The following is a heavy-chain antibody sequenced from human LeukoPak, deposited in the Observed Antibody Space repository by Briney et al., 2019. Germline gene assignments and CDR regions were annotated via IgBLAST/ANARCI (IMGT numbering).Heavy chain of an antibody. V-gene: IGHV3-30*18. J-gene: IGHJ4*02. Sequence: IXXVRQAPGXGLEWVAGISYDGSNKYFGGSVKGRFTISRDNSRNTVYLQMNSLRIEDTAMYYCAKVWRDDHISGSYRGFHHWGQGTLVTVSS. CDR2: ISYDGSNK. D-gene: IGHD3-16*02. CDR3: AKVWRDDHISGSYRGFHH.